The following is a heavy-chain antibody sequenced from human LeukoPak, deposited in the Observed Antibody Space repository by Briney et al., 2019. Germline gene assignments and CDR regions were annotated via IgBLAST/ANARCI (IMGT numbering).Heavy chain of an antibody. CDR2: ISDSGGNT. V-gene: IGHV3-23*01. CDR1: GFTFNSYA. J-gene: IGHJ5*02. D-gene: IGHD2-2*02. CDR3: AKGSSTSCYKNWFDP. Sequence: GGSLRLSCAASGFTFNSYAMSWVRQAPWERLQWVSCISDSGGNTYYADSVKGRFTISRDNSKNTLYLQMNSLRAEDTAVYYCAKGSSTSCYKNWFDPWGQGTLVTVSS.